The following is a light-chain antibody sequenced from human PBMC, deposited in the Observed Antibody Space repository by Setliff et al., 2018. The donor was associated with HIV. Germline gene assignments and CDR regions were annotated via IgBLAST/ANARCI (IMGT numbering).Light chain of an antibody. V-gene: IGKV4-1*01. CDR2: WAS. Sequence: DIVMTQSPDYLAVSLGERATINCKSSQSVLYSSNNKNYLNWYQQKPGQPPKLLIYWASNRESGVPDRFSGSGSGTDFTLTISSLQAEDAAVYYCQQYYITPRTFGQGTKV. J-gene: IGKJ1*01. CDR3: QQYYITPRT. CDR1: QSVLYSSNNKNY.